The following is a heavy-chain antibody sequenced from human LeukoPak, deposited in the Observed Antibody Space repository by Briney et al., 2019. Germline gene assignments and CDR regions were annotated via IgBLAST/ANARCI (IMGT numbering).Heavy chain of an antibody. D-gene: IGHD3-3*01. J-gene: IGHJ4*02. CDR1: GGTFSTYA. CDR2: IIPIFGTA. Sequence: AVSVSCKASGGTFSTYAISGVRQAPGPGLEWMGGIIPIFGTANYAQKFQGRSTITTEESTSPAYMELSSLRSEDTAVYYCARQWSGYLYYFDYWGQGTLVTVSS. CDR3: ARQWSGYLYYFDY. V-gene: IGHV1-69*05.